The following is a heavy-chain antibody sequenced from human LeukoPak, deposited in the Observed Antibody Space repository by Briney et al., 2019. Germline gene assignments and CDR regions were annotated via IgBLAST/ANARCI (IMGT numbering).Heavy chain of an antibody. V-gene: IGHV4-38-2*02. J-gene: IGHJ6*03. CDR1: GYSISSGFY. CDR3: ARQVYYYSYYMDV. Sequence: SETLSLTCTVSGYSISSGFYWSWIRQSPGRGLEWIGEINHSGSPNYNPSLKSRVTISVDTSKNQFSLKLSSVTAADTAVYYCARQVYYYSYYMDVWGKGTTVTVSS. CDR2: INHSGSP.